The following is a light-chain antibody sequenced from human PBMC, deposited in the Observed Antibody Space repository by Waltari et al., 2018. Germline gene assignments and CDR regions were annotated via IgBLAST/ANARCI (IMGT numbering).Light chain of an antibody. CDR1: RSNIGSNY. CDR2: RNN. CDR3: AAWDDSLSGLYV. J-gene: IGLJ1*01. V-gene: IGLV1-47*01. Sequence: QSMLTQPPSASGTPGQRVTLSCSGSRSNIGSNYVYLHQPLPGTTPNPLIYRNNQRPSGLPDRFSGSKSGTSASLAISGLRSEDEADYYCAAWDDSLSGLYVFGTGTKVTVL.